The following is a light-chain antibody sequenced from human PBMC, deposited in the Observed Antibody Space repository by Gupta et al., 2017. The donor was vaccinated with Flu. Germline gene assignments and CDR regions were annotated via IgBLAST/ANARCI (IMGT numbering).Light chain of an antibody. CDR2: KAS. CDR1: QSISSW. CDR3: QQYNSHPLT. Sequence: PSTLSASVGDRVTITCRASQSISSWLAWYQQKPGKAPKLLIYKASSLESGVPSRFSGSGSGTEFTLTISSLQPDDFATYYCQQYNSHPLTFGGGTKVEIK. V-gene: IGKV1-5*03. J-gene: IGKJ4*01.